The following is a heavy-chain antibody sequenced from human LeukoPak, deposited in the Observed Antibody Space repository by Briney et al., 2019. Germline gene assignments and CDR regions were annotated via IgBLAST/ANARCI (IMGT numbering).Heavy chain of an antibody. J-gene: IGHJ4*02. CDR2: ISGSGGST. CDR1: GFTFSSYA. CDR3: AKHLGPRKTFDS. Sequence: PGGSLRLSCAPSGFTFSSYAMSWVRQAPGKGLEWVSAISGSGGSTYYADSVKGRFTISRDNSKNTLYLLMNSLRAEDTAIYYCAKHLGPRKTFDSWGQGTLVTVSS. V-gene: IGHV3-23*01.